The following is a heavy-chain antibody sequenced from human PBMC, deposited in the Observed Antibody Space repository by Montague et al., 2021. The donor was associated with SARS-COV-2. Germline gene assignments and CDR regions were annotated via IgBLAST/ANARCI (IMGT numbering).Heavy chain of an antibody. CDR2: XXWXXXK. J-gene: IGHJ5*02. CDR3: ALETPMVTFLA. Sequence: PALVKPTQTLTLTCTFSGFSLSTSGMCVSWIRQPPGKALEWLAXXXWXXXKYXSTSLKTRLTISKDTSKNPVVLTMTNMDPGDTATYYCALETPMVTFLAWGQGTLVTVSS. CDR1: GFSLSTSGMC. D-gene: IGHD5-18*01. V-gene: IGHV2-70*01.